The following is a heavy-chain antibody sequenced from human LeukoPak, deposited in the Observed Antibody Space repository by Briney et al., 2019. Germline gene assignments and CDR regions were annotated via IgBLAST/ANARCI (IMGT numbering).Heavy chain of an antibody. Sequence: ASVKVSCKASGYTFTSYYMHWVRQAPGQGLEWMGIINPSGGSTSYAQKFQGRVTMTRDMSTSTVYMELSSLRSEDTAVYYCARPGRYGSGSFPWYYFDYWGQGTLVTVSS. CDR2: INPSGGST. J-gene: IGHJ4*02. CDR1: GYTFTSYY. D-gene: IGHD3-10*01. V-gene: IGHV1-46*01. CDR3: ARPGRYGSGSFPWYYFDY.